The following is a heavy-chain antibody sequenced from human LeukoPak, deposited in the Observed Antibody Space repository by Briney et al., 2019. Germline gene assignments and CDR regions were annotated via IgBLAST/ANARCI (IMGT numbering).Heavy chain of an antibody. V-gene: IGHV3-48*01. J-gene: IGHJ3*02. CDR2: ISSSSSTI. CDR1: GFTFSSYS. D-gene: IGHD3-16*02. CDR3: ARARWYDYVWGSYRPSDAFDI. Sequence: PGGSLRLSCAASGFTFSSYSMNWVRQAPGKGLEWVSYISSSSSTIYYADSVKGRFTISRDNAKNSLYLQMNSLRAEDTAVYYCARARWYDYVWGSYRPSDAFDIWGQGTMVTVSS.